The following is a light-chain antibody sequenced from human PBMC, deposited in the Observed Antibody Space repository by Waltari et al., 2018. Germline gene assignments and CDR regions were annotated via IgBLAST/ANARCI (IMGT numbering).Light chain of an antibody. CDR3: QQRSNWPFT. CDR1: QSVSSY. Sequence: EMVLTQFPATLSLSLGERATLSCRASQSVSSYLAWYQQKPGQSPRLLIYDASNMATGIPARFSGSGSGTDFTITISSLEPEDFAVYYCQQRSNWPFTFGGGTKVEIK. CDR2: DAS. J-gene: IGKJ4*01. V-gene: IGKV3-11*01.